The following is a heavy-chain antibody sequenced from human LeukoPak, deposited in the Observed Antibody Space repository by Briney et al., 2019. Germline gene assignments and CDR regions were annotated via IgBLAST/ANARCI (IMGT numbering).Heavy chain of an antibody. CDR3: ARVKWELSDAKALDY. J-gene: IGHJ4*02. CDR2: ISDDGSNK. CDR1: GFTFSTYA. D-gene: IGHD1-26*01. Sequence: GGSRRPSWAASGFTFSTYAMQWVRQVPGKGLGWGAVISDDGSNKYYADSVKGRFTISRDNSKNTRYLQMNSLRVEDTAVYYCARVKWELSDAKALDYWGQGTLVTVSS. V-gene: IGHV3-30-3*01.